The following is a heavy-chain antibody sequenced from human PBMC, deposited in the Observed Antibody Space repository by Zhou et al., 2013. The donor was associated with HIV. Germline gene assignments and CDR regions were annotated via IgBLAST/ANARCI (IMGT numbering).Heavy chain of an antibody. Sequence: QVQLVQSGAEVKKPGSSVKVSCKASGGTFSSYAISWVRQAPGQGLEWMGRIIPILGIANYAQKFQGRVTITADKSTSTAYMELSSLRSEDTAVYYCARELVSVTYTGGPWFPNPLGTPRGNPWG. J-gene: IGHJ5*02. CDR2: IIPILGIA. CDR1: GGTFSSYA. CDR3: ARELVSVTYTGGPWFPNPLGTPRGNP. D-gene: IGHD4-17*01. V-gene: IGHV1-69*04.